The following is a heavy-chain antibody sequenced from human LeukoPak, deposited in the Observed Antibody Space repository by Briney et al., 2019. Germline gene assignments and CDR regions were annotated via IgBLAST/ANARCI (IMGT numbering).Heavy chain of an antibody. CDR1: GSTFSSYA. V-gene: IGHV3-30*04. J-gene: IGHJ4*02. Sequence: GGSLRLSCAASGSTFSSYAMHWVRQAPGKGLEWVAVISYDGSNKYYADSVKGRFTISRDNSKNTLYLQMNSLRAEDTAVYYCARARGWEYDYWGQGTLVTVSS. CDR3: ARARGWEYDY. D-gene: IGHD1-26*01. CDR2: ISYDGSNK.